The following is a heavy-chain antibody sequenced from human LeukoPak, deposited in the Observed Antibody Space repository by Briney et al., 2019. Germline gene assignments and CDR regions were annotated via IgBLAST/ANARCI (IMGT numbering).Heavy chain of an antibody. CDR2: IYPGDSDT. CDR1: GXRFGNYW. J-gene: IGHJ4*02. D-gene: IGHD5-24*01. V-gene: IGHV5-51*01. Sequence: GESLKISCKGSGXRFGNYWSAWVRQMPGKGLESMGIIYPGDSDTRYSPSFQGQVTFSADKSISTAYLQWSSLKASDTAMYYCARLSDGYNDFWGQGILVTVSS. CDR3: ARLSDGYNDF.